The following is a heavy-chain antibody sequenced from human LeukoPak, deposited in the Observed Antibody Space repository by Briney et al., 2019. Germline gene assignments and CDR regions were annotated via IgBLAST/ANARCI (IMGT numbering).Heavy chain of an antibody. Sequence: PGGSLRLSCVVSGFTFSNYWMTWVRQAPGKGLEWVANIKQDGSEENYVDSVKGRFTISRDNAKDSLSLQMNSLRVEDTAVYYCARLGKKPDTTGYRPLDYWGQGTLVPVSS. J-gene: IGHJ4*02. CDR2: IKQDGSEE. CDR1: GFTFSNYW. V-gene: IGHV3-7*01. D-gene: IGHD3-22*01. CDR3: ARLGKKPDTTGYRPLDY.